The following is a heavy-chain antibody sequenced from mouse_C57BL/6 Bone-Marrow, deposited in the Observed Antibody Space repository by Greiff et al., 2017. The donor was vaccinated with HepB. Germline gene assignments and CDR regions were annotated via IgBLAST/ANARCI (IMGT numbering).Heavy chain of an antibody. J-gene: IGHJ3*01. CDR3: ASPMITTRKFAY. D-gene: IGHD2-4*01. CDR2: IYPGDGDT. Sequence: QVQLKESGPELVKPGASVKISCKASGYAFSSSWMNWVKQRPGKGLEWIGRIYPGDGDTNYNGKFTGKATLTADKSSSTAYMQLSSLTSEDSAVYFCASPMITTRKFAYWGQGTLVTVSA. V-gene: IGHV1-82*01. CDR1: GYAFSSSW.